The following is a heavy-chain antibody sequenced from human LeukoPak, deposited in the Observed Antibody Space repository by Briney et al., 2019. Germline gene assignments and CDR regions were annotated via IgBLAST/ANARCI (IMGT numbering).Heavy chain of an antibody. CDR3: ARESGMASFDC. CDR2: INPNSGGT. Sequence: GASVKVSCKASGYTFTGYYMHWVRQAPGQGLEWMGWINPNSGGTNYAQKFQGRVTMTSDTSISTAYMELSGLRSDDTAVYYCARESGMASFDCWGQGTPVTVSS. J-gene: IGHJ4*02. CDR1: GYTFTGYY. V-gene: IGHV1-2*02. D-gene: IGHD2-8*01.